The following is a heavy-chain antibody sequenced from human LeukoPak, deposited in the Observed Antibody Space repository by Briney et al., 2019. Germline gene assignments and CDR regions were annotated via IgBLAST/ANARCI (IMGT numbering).Heavy chain of an antibody. Sequence: SVKVSCKASGGTFSSYAISWVRQAPGQGLEWMGGIIPIFGTANYAQKLQGRVTMTTDTSTSTAYMELRSLRSDDTAVYYCARARYSSSWWGLWGQGTLVTVSS. J-gene: IGHJ4*02. CDR3: ARARYSSSWWGL. V-gene: IGHV1-69*05. CDR2: IIPIFGTA. D-gene: IGHD6-13*01. CDR1: GGTFSSYA.